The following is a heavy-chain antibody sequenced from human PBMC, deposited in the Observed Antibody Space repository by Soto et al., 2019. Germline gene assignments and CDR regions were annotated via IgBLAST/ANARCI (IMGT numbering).Heavy chain of an antibody. Sequence: GEALKISCKDSGYSFTSYWIGWVRQKPGKGLEWMGRIDPSDSQTYYSPSFRGHVTISVTKSITTVFLQWSSLRASDTAMYYCARQIYDSDTGPNFQYYFDSWGQGTPVTVSS. D-gene: IGHD3-22*01. CDR3: ARQIYDSDTGPNFQYYFDS. CDR1: GYSFTSYW. V-gene: IGHV5-10-1*01. CDR2: IDPSDSQT. J-gene: IGHJ4*02.